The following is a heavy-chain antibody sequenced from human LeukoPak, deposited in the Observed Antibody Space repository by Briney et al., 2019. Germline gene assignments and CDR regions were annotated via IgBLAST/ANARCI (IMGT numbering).Heavy chain of an antibody. CDR2: IKQDGSEK. CDR3: AGEMGGVWYDSSGYYDY. V-gene: IGHV3-7*01. Sequence: GGSLRLSCAASGFTFSSYWMSWVRQAPGKGLEWVANIKQDGSEKYYVDSVKGRFTISRDNAKNSLYLQMNSLRAEDTAVYYCAGEMGGVWYDSSGYYDYWGQGTLVTVSS. CDR1: GFTFSSYW. J-gene: IGHJ4*02. D-gene: IGHD3-22*01.